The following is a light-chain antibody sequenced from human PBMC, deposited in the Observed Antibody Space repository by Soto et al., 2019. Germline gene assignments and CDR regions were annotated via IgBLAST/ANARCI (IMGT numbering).Light chain of an antibody. CDR1: QSVYSKY. CDR2: GAS. V-gene: IGKV3-20*01. J-gene: IGKJ5*01. CDR3: QHHGGSPIT. Sequence: EIVLTQSPGTLSLSPGESATLSCRASQSVYSKYLAWYQQKPGQAPRLLIYGASSRASGIPDRFSGSGSGTDFTLTISRLEPEDFAVYYCQHHGGSPITVGQGTRLEIK.